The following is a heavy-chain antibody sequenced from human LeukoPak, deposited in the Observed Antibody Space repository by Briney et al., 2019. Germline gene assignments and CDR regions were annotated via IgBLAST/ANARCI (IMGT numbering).Heavy chain of an antibody. CDR1: GYTFTSYG. Sequence: GASVKFSCKASGYTFTSYGISWVRQAPGQGLEWMGWISAYNGNTNYAQKLQGRVTMTTDTSTSTAYMELRSLRSDDTAVYYCARDRLVVVVAAIMGAFDIWGQGTMVTVSS. V-gene: IGHV1-18*01. CDR2: ISAYNGNT. CDR3: ARDRLVVVVAAIMGAFDI. D-gene: IGHD2-15*01. J-gene: IGHJ3*02.